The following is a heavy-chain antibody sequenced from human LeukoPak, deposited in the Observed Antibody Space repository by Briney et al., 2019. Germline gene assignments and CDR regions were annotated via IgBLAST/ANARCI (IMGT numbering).Heavy chain of an antibody. CDR3: AREVRYFDWLLPAPVYYYYYYMDV. D-gene: IGHD3-9*01. Sequence: GASVKVSCKASGYTFTSYYMHWVRQAPGQGLEWMGIINPSGGSTSYAQKFQGRVTMTRDMSTSTVYMELSSLRSEDTAVYYCAREVRYFDWLLPAPVYYYYYYMDVWGKGTTVTISS. CDR2: INPSGGST. J-gene: IGHJ6*03. V-gene: IGHV1-46*01. CDR1: GYTFTSYY.